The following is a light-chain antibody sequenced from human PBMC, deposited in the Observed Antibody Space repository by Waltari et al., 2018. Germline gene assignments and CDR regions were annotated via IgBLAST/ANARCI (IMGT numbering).Light chain of an antibody. CDR1: TRDIVNYKL. V-gene: IGLV2-23*02. Sequence: QSALTQPASVSGSPGQSITISCTGTTRDIVNYKLVPSYQQHPGKVPKLMIYEVSERPSGVSNRFSGSKSGNTASLTISGLQAEDEADYYCCSYGGGTTFVVFGGGTKLTVL. CDR3: CSYGGGTTFVV. J-gene: IGLJ2*01. CDR2: EVS.